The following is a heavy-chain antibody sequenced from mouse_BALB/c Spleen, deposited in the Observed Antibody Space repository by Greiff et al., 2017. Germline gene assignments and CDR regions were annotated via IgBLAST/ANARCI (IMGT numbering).Heavy chain of an antibody. D-gene: IGHD2-2*01. V-gene: IGHV2-6-7*01. CDR1: GFSLTGYG. Sequence: VQLEESGPGLVAPSQSLSITCTVSGFSLTGYGVNWVRQPPGKGLEWLGMIWGDGSTDYNSALKYRLSIRKDNTKSQVFLKMNRLQTDDTARYYCAGDSTRYGYPYAMDYWGQGTSVTVSS. J-gene: IGHJ4*01. CDR3: AGDSTRYGYPYAMDY. CDR2: IWGDGST.